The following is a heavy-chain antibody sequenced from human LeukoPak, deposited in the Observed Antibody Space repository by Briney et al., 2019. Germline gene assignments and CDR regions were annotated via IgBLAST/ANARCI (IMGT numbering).Heavy chain of an antibody. Sequence: GGSLRSSCAASGFTFTSSAMSWGGQGPGKGLEWGSAISGSGGSTYYADSVKGRFTISRDNSKSTLFLQMNSLRAEDTAVYYCAKDPRVGSRVATPCHWGQGTLVTVSS. CDR1: GFTFTSSA. CDR2: ISGSGGST. D-gene: IGHD5-24*01. CDR3: AKDPRVGSRVATPCH. J-gene: IGHJ4*02. V-gene: IGHV3-23*01.